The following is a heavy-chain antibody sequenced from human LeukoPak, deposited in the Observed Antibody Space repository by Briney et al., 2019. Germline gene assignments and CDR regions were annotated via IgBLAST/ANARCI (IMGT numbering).Heavy chain of an antibody. CDR1: GGSISSYY. CDR2: MYISGST. J-gene: IGHJ5*02. D-gene: IGHD3-16*02. CDR3: ARDPLYRSWFDP. Sequence: SETLSLTCTVSGGSISSYYWSWIRQPAGKGLEFIGRMYISGSTNYNPSLKSRVTMSVDTSKNQFSLKLSSVTAADTAVYYCARDPLYRSWFDPWGQGTLVTVSS. V-gene: IGHV4-4*07.